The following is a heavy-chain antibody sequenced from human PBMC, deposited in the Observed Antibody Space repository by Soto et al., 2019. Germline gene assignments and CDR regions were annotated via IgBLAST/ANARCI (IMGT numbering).Heavy chain of an antibody. CDR2: IWYDGSNK. CDR3: ASGVRDPYYFDS. D-gene: IGHD3-10*01. Sequence: QVQLVESGGGVVQTGRSLRLSCAASGFTFSSYGMHWVRQAPGKGLEWVAVIWYDGSNKYYADSVKGRFTISRDNSKNTLYLQTISLRAEDTAVYYCASGVRDPYYFDSWGQGTLVTVSS. J-gene: IGHJ4*02. V-gene: IGHV3-33*01. CDR1: GFTFSSYG.